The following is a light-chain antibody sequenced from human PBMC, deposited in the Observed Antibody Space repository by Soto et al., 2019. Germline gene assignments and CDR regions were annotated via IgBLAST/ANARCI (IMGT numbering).Light chain of an antibody. Sequence: DIQMTQSPSSLSASVGDRVTITCRASQSISSYLAWYQQKPRKAPKLLIYAASTLQSGVPSRFSGSRSVTEFTLTVSSLQPEDFATYYCQQLNSYPLTFGGGTKVDIK. CDR2: AAS. CDR1: QSISSY. CDR3: QQLNSYPLT. V-gene: IGKV1-9*01. J-gene: IGKJ4*01.